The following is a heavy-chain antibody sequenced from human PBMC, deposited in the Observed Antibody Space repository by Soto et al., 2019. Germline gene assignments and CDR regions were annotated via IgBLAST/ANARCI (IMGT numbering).Heavy chain of an antibody. Sequence: SETLSLTWSVAEGSSGGHDGSWIRQPPGKGLEWIGYIYYSGSTNYNPSLKSRVTISVDTSKNQFSLKLSSVTAADTAVYYCARLGYCSSTSCYGQYYYYYMGVWGKGTTVTVSS. CDR1: EGSSGGHD. CDR2: IYYSGST. CDR3: ARLGYCSSTSCYGQYYYYYMGV. J-gene: IGHJ6*03. D-gene: IGHD2-2*01. V-gene: IGHV4-59*08.